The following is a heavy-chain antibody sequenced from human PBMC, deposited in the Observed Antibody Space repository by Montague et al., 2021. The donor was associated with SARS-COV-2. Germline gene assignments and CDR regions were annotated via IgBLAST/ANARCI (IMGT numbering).Heavy chain of an antibody. CDR2: ISSSSSCI. Sequence: ETLSLTCTVSGGSISSSSYYWAWIRQPPGKGLEWVSSISSSSSCIYYADSVKGRFTISRDNAKNSLYLQMNSLRAEDTAVYYCARDTAMVHNWFDPWGQGTLVTVSS. J-gene: IGHJ5*02. CDR3: ARDTAMVHNWFDP. D-gene: IGHD5-18*01. CDR1: GGSISSSS. V-gene: IGHV3-21*01.